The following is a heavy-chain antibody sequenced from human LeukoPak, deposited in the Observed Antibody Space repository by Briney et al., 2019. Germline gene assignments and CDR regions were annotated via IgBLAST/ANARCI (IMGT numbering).Heavy chain of an antibody. D-gene: IGHD3-22*01. J-gene: IGHJ4*02. V-gene: IGHV3-7*03. CDR3: ARTPRYYDSSGYPYYFDY. CDR1: GFTFSSYW. CDR2: IKQDGSEK. Sequence: GGSLKLSCAASGFTFSSYWMSWVRQAPGKGLEWVANIKQDGSEKYYVDSVKGRFTISRDNAKNSLYLQMNSLRAEDTAVYYCARTPRYYDSSGYPYYFDYWGQGTLVTVSS.